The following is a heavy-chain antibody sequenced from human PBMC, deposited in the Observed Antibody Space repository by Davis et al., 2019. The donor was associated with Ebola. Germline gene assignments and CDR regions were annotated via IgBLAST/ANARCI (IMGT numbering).Heavy chain of an antibody. CDR1: GFSFSAFG. CDR2: IWYDGTKQ. Sequence: GGSLRLSCAASGFSFSAFGMHWVRQAPGKGLEWVALIWYDGTKQYYADSVNGRFTISRDNAKNSLFLQMNSLRADDTAVYYCARDPLIIGDATTDSWGQGTLVTVSS. J-gene: IGHJ5*01. V-gene: IGHV3-33*01. D-gene: IGHD2/OR15-2a*01. CDR3: ARDPLIIGDATTDS.